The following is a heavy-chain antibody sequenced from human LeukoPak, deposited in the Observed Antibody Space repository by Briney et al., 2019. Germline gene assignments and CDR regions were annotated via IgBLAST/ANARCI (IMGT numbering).Heavy chain of an antibody. CDR2: INHSGST. V-gene: IGHV4-34*01. Sequence: SETLSLTCAVYGGSFSGYYWSWIRQPPGKGLEWIGEINHSGSTNYNPSLKSRVTISVDTSKNQFSLKLSSVTAADTAVYYYARCNLMEWLLPNWFDPWGQGTLVTVSS. J-gene: IGHJ5*02. CDR3: ARCNLMEWLLPNWFDP. D-gene: IGHD3-3*01. CDR1: GGSFSGYY.